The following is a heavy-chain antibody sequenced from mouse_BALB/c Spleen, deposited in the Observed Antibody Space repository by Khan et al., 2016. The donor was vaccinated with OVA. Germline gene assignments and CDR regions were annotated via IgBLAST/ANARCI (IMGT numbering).Heavy chain of an antibody. CDR3: ARSGYFAWFAY. CDR2: IDPENGET. J-gene: IGHJ3*01. V-gene: IGHV14-1*02. Sequence: VQLQQSGAELVRPGALVKLSCKASGFNIKDYYLHWVKQRPEQGLEWIGWIDPENGETVYDPKFQDKASITADTSTNTAYLQFSRLPSEDTAVXYCARSGYFAWFAYWGQGTLVTVSA. CDR1: GFNIKDYY.